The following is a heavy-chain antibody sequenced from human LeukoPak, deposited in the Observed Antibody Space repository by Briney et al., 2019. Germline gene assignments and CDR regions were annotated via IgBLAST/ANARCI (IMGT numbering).Heavy chain of an antibody. CDR2: INPNSGGT. V-gene: IGHV1-2*06. CDR1: GYTFTGYQ. Sequence: ASVQVSCKASGYTFTGYQIHWVRQAPGQGLEWMGRINPNSGGTNYALKFRDRVTMTRDTSISTAYMELSSLRSDDTAVYYCARHYTSGSCPDYWGQGTLVTVSS. CDR3: ARHYTSGSCPDY. J-gene: IGHJ4*02. D-gene: IGHD3-10*01.